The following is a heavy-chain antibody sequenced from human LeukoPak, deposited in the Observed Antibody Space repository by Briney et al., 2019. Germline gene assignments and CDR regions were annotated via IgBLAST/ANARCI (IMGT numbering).Heavy chain of an antibody. CDR2: INWSGGST. D-gene: IGHD2-2*01. V-gene: IGHV3-20*04. Sequence: PGGPLRLSCTASGFAFDEHGMSWVRQVPGKGLEWVSGINWSGGSTGYADPLRGRFTTSRDNAKNSLYLQMDSLRAEDTALYYCARAPITSPFYFDYWGQGTLVTVSS. CDR3: ARAPITSPFYFDY. J-gene: IGHJ4*02. CDR1: GFAFDEHG.